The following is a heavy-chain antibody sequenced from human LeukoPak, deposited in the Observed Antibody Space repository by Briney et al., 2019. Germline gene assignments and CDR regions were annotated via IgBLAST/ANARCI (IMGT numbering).Heavy chain of an antibody. CDR1: GGSFSGYY. D-gene: IGHD3-22*01. Sequence: SETLSLTCAVYGGSFSGYYWSWIRQPPGKGLEWIGEINHSGSTNYNPSLKSRVTISVDTSKNQFSLKLSSVTAADTAVYYCARSSHTFHYDSSGYYYWGQGTLVTVSS. V-gene: IGHV4-34*01. CDR2: INHSGST. CDR3: ARSSHTFHYDSSGYYY. J-gene: IGHJ4*02.